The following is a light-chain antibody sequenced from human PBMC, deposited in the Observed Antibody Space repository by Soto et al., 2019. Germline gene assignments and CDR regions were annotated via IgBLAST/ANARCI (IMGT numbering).Light chain of an antibody. CDR3: TSYTTSSTHWV. CDR2: EVN. V-gene: IGLV2-14*01. CDR1: SSDVGGYNY. Sequence: QSALTQPASVSGSPGQSITISCTGTSSDVGGYNYVSWYQQHPGKAPKLMIYEVNNRPSGVSNRFSGSKSGNTASLTISGPRAGDEADYYCTSYTTSSTHWVFGGGTKLTVL. J-gene: IGLJ3*02.